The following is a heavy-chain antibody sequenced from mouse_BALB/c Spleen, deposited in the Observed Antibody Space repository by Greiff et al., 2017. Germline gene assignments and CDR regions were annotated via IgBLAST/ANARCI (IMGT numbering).Heavy chain of an antibody. D-gene: IGHD1-1*01. J-gene: IGHJ2*01. CDR3: ARDYGSSPYYFDY. Sequence: VMLVESGPGLVAPSQSLSITCTVSGFSLTSYGVHWVRQPPGKGLEWLGVIWAGGSTNYNSALMSRLSISKDNSKSQVFLKMNSLQTDDTAMYYCARDYGSSPYYFDYWGQGTTLTVSS. V-gene: IGHV2-9*02. CDR1: GFSLTSYG. CDR2: IWAGGST.